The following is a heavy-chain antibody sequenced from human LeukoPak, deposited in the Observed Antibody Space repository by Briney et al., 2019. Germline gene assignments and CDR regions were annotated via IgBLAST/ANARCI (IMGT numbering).Heavy chain of an antibody. CDR2: IYYSGST. V-gene: IGHV4-59*01. J-gene: IGHJ4*02. CDR1: GGSISSYY. CDR3: VSGGLAYYFDY. Sequence: PSETLSLTCTVSGGSISSYYWSWIRQPPGKGLEWIGYIYYSGSTNYNPSLKSRVTISVDTSKNQFSLKLSSVTAADTAVYYCVSGGLAYYFDYWGQGTLVTVSS. D-gene: IGHD2-8*02.